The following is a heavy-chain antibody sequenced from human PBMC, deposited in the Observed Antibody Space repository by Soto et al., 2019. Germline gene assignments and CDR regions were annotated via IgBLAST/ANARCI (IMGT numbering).Heavy chain of an antibody. CDR3: ARDRGIFGVVTKNYYYGMDV. D-gene: IGHD3-3*01. J-gene: IGHJ6*02. CDR2: IKQDGSEK. Sequence: GGSLRLSCAASGFTFSSYWMSWVCQAPGKGLEWVANIKQDGSEKYYVDSVKGRFTISRDNAKNSLYLQMNSLRAEDTAVYYCARDRGIFGVVTKNYYYGMDVWGQGTTVTVSS. CDR1: GFTFSSYW. V-gene: IGHV3-7*05.